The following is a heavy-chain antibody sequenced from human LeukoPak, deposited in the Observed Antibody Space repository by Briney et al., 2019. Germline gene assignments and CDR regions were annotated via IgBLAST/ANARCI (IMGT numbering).Heavy chain of an antibody. V-gene: IGHV1-8*01. CDR2: MNPNSGNT. D-gene: IGHD3-3*01. CDR1: GYTFTSYD. Sequence: ASVKVSCKASGYTFTSYDINWVRQATGQGLEWMGWMNPNSGNTGYAQKFQGRVTMTRNTSISTAYMELSSLRSEDTAVYYCARLGPPSGFWSGDYYHYGMDVWGQGTAVTVSS. J-gene: IGHJ6*02. CDR3: ARLGPPSGFWSGDYYHYGMDV.